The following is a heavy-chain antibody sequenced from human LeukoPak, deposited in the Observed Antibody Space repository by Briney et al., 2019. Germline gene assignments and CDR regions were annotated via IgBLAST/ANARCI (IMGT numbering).Heavy chain of an antibody. CDR3: ARDVSCSGCSCPRFDS. V-gene: IGHV3-23*01. J-gene: IGHJ4*02. Sequence: HPGGSQRLLCAASGFLFHIYAMRCVRHAPGKGVACVSDLSEDGGNTYYADSVKGRFTISRDNSKNTLYLQMSTLRAEDTAIYYCARDVSCSGCSCPRFDSWGQGTLVTVSS. CDR1: GFLFHIYA. CDR2: LSEDGGNT. D-gene: IGHD2-15*01.